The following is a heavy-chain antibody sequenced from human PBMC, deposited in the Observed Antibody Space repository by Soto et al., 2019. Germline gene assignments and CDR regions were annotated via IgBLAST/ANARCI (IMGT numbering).Heavy chain of an antibody. CDR1: GGSFSGYY. J-gene: IGHJ3*02. CDR3: ARGYDYSNWGDAFDI. V-gene: IGHV4-34*01. CDR2: INHSGST. Sequence: QVQLQQWGAGLLKPSETLSLTCAVYGGSFSGYYWSWIRQPPGKGLEWIGEINHSGSTNYNPSLKSRVTISVDTSKNQFSLTLSSVTAADTAVYYCARGYDYSNWGDAFDIWGQGTMVTVSS. D-gene: IGHD4-4*01.